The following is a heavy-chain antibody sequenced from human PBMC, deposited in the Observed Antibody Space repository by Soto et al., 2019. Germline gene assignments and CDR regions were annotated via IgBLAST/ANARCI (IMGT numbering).Heavy chain of an antibody. J-gene: IGHJ6*03. Sequence: GGSLRLSCAASGFTFSSYSMNWVRQAPGKGLEWVSSISSSSSYIYYADSVKGRFTISRDNAKNSLYLQMNSLRAEDTAVYYCARGSWGYCSSTSCYWAYYYYMDVWGKGTTVTVSS. D-gene: IGHD2-2*01. CDR2: ISSSSSYI. V-gene: IGHV3-21*01. CDR3: ARGSWGYCSSTSCYWAYYYYMDV. CDR1: GFTFSSYS.